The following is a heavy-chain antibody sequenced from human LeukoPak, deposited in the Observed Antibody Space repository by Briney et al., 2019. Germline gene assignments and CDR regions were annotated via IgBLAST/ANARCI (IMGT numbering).Heavy chain of an antibody. CDR2: INTNTGNP. J-gene: IGHJ6*03. Sequence: ASVKVSCKASGYTFTSYAMNWVRQAPGQGLEWMGWINTNTGNPTYAQGFTGRFVFSLDTSVSTAYLQISSLKAEDTAVYYCARPFFNFWSGYFDYYYYMDVWGKGTTVTVSS. D-gene: IGHD3-3*01. CDR1: GYTFTSYA. CDR3: ARPFFNFWSGYFDYYYYMDV. V-gene: IGHV7-4-1*02.